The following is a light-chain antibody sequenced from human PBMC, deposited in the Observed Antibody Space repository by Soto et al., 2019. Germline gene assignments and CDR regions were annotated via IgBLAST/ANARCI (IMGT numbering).Light chain of an antibody. Sequence: EIVLTQSPGTLSLSPGERATLSCRASQSVKTFLVWYQQRPGQAPRLLIYDASNRATGIPARFSGSGSGTDFTLTISSLEPEDIAVYYCQQRTNWPITFGQGTRLEI. V-gene: IGKV3-11*01. CDR1: QSVKTF. J-gene: IGKJ5*01. CDR3: QQRTNWPIT. CDR2: DAS.